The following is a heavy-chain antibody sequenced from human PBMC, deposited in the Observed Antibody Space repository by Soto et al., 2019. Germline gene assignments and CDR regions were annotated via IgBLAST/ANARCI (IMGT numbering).Heavy chain of an antibody. J-gene: IGHJ4*02. CDR1: GFTFSSYD. V-gene: IGHV3-23*01. CDR3: AKVVVDTAMVKMAPLDY. D-gene: IGHD5-18*01. Sequence: EVQLLESGGGLVQPGGSLRLSCAASGFTFSSYDMSWVRQAPGKGLEWVSAISGSGGSTYYADSVKGRFTISRDNSKNTLYLQMNSLRAEDTSVYYCAKVVVDTAMVKMAPLDYWGQVTLVTVAS. CDR2: ISGSGGST.